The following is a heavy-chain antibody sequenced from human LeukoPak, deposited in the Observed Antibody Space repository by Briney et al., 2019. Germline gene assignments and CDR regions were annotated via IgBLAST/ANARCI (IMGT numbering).Heavy chain of an antibody. CDR2: ICYDGSCK. CDR1: GFPFSSYV. CDR3: ARDGGIWYFDY. Sequence: AGGPLTLPCAASGFPFSSYVMHWVRQAPGKAREWVAVICYDGSCKYYAESGKGRFTNSKENSKKTLYLQMNSLRAEDTAVYYCARDGGIWYFDYWGQGTLVSVSS. D-gene: IGHD3-16*01. V-gene: IGHV3-33*01. J-gene: IGHJ4*02.